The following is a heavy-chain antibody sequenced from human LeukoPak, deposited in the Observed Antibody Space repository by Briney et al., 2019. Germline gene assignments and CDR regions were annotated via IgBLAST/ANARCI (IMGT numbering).Heavy chain of an antibody. J-gene: IGHJ4*02. Sequence: GASVKVSCKASGYTFTGYYMHWVRQAPGQGLEWMGWINPNSGGTNYAQKFQGRVTMTRDTSISTAYMELSRLRSDDTAVYYCARGPRQAGYGSGGSCYSFRFWGQGTLVTVSS. CDR2: INPNSGGT. CDR3: ARGPRQAGYGSGGSCYSFRF. CDR1: GYTFTGYY. D-gene: IGHD2-15*01. V-gene: IGHV1-2*02.